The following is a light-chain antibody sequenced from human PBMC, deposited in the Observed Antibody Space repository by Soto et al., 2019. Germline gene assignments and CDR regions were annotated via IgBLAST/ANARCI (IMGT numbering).Light chain of an antibody. CDR3: QQYNPYSRT. CDR2: KAS. Sequence: DIQMTQSPSTLSASVGDRVAITCRASQSISTYLAWYQQKPGKAPKLLIYKASSLESGVPSRFSGSGSGVEFTLTISSLQPDDFATYYCQQYNPYSRTFGQGTKGEIK. J-gene: IGKJ1*01. V-gene: IGKV1-5*03. CDR1: QSISTY.